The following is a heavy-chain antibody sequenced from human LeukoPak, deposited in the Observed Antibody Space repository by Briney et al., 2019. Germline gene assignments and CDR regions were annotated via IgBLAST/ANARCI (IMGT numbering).Heavy chain of an antibody. D-gene: IGHD2-15*01. Sequence: GGSQRLSCAASGFTFSTYSMNWVRQAPGKGLEWVSSISSSSGYVLYADSVKGRFTISRDNAKNSLYLQMNSLGAEDTAVYYCARDYDFYCSGDNCYSPRLSDYWGQGTLVTVSS. CDR2: ISSSSGYV. CDR1: GFTFSTYS. V-gene: IGHV3-21*01. J-gene: IGHJ4*02. CDR3: ARDYDFYCSGDNCYSPRLSDY.